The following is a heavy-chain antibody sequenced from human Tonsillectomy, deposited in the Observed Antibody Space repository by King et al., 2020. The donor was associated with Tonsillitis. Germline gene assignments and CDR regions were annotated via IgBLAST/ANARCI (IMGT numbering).Heavy chain of an antibody. D-gene: IGHD6-19*01. CDR2: MSTDGSRT. V-gene: IGHV3-64D*08. J-gene: IGHJ5*02. CDR1: GLSFSNYA. Sequence: DVQLVESGGGLVQPGGSLRLSCSASGLSFSNYAPHWVRQAPGKGLEYVSAMSTDGSRTYYSDSEKGRFTISRDNSKNTLYLQMSSLRPDDTAVYYCSGYSSGWLDPWGQGTLVTVSS. CDR3: SGYSSGWLDP.